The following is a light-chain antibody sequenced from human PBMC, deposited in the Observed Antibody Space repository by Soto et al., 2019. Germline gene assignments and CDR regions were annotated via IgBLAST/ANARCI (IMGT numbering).Light chain of an antibody. Sequence: TVMTQSPATLSFSVGERVTLSCRASQSVRNNLAWYQQKPGQAPRLLIYGASTRATDVPARFSGSGSGTDFTLTISSLQSEDFAVYYCQQYNNWPWTFGQGTKVDIK. V-gene: IGKV3-15*01. CDR1: QSVRNN. J-gene: IGKJ1*01. CDR2: GAS. CDR3: QQYNNWPWT.